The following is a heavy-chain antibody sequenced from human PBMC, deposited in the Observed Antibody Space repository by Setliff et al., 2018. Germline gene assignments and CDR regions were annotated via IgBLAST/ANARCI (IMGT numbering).Heavy chain of an antibody. CDR3: ARDLRRLGRDYYGSGSYRILSYYYYMDV. CDR2: IYTSWST. CDR1: DDSISSRRYY. J-gene: IGHJ6*03. Sequence: SETLSLTCTVSDDSISSRRYYWGWFRQPAGKELEWIGQIYTSWSTNYNPSLRSRVSISLDTSKSQFFLKLNSVTATDTAVYYCARDLRRLGRDYYGSGSYRILSYYYYMDVWGKGTTVTVSS. V-gene: IGHV4-61*09. D-gene: IGHD3-10*01.